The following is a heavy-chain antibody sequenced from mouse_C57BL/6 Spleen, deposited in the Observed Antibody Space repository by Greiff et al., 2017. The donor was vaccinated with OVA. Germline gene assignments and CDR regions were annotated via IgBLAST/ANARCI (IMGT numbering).Heavy chain of an antibody. CDR1: GFTFSDYG. CDR2: ISSGSSTI. J-gene: IGHJ4*01. CDR3: ARIITTVVATDYYAMDY. Sequence: EVQRVESGGGLVKPGGSLKLSCAASGFTFSDYGMHWVRQAPEKGLEWVAYISSGSSTIYYADTVKGRFTISRDNAKNSLFLQMTSLRSEETAMYYCARIITTVVATDYYAMDYWGQGTSVTVAS. V-gene: IGHV5-17*01. D-gene: IGHD1-1*01.